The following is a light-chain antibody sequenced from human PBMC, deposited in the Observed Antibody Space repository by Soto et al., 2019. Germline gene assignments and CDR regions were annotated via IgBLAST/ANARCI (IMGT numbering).Light chain of an antibody. CDR1: QTVGRF. V-gene: IGKV3-11*01. CDR2: DAS. CDR3: QERLHWPIT. Sequence: DIVLTQSPATLSLSPGDRVTLSCTASQTVGRFLSWYQHSPGQGPRLLVYDASNRATGVPARFSGSGSETDFTFTISSLEPEDFAVYYCQERLHWPITFGQGTRLEIK. J-gene: IGKJ5*01.